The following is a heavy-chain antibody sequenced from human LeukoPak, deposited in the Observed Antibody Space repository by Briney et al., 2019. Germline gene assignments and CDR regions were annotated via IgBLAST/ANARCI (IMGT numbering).Heavy chain of an antibody. J-gene: IGHJ6*02. D-gene: IGHD4-11*01. CDR2: ISYDGINE. CDR1: GFTFSSYA. V-gene: IGHV3-30-3*01. Sequence: GKSLRLSCAASGFTFSSYAMHWVRQAPGKGLEWVALISYDGINEYHADSVKGRFTISRDNSKNTLYLQMRSLRTEDTAVYYCARERTTRPHYYYAMDVRGQGTTVTVSS. CDR3: ARERTTRPHYYYAMDV.